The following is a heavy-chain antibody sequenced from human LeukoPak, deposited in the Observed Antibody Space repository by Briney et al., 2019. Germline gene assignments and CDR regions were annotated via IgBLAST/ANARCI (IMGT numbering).Heavy chain of an antibody. CDR3: ARGGSYWNTYYFDY. J-gene: IGHJ4*02. CDR2: IKQDGSEK. Sequence: PGGSLRLSCAGSGFTFGSYWMSWVRQAPGKGLEWVANIKQDGSEKSYVDSVKGRFTISRDNAENSLYLQMNSLRAEDSAVYCCARGGSYWNTYYFDYWGQGTLVTVSS. D-gene: IGHD1/OR15-1a*01. CDR1: GFTFGSYW. V-gene: IGHV3-7*01.